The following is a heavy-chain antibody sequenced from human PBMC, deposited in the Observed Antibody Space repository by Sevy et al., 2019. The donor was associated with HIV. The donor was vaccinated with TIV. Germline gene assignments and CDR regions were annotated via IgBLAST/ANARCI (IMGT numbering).Heavy chain of an antibody. CDR1: GFTFSHHN. D-gene: IGHD7-27*01. V-gene: IGHV3-48*02. CDR2: ISKRGSTT. CDR3: AREENRELGTIPLDA. J-gene: IGHJ5*02. Sequence: GESLKISCAASGFTFSHHNMNWVRQAPGKGLEWISYISKRGSTTYFADSVRGRFTISRDNAKNSLFLEMHSLTDEDTAVYYCAREENRELGTIPLDAWGRGIQVTVSS.